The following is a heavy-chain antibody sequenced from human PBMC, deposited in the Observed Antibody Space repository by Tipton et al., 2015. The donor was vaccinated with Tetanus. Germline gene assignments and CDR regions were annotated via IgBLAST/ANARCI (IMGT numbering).Heavy chain of an antibody. V-gene: IGHV4-61*08. CDR3: ARANNDYPKKGPFDY. Sequence: TLSLICTVSGSSISRSGHYWTWIRQPPGKEPEWVGYVYHSGATNYRPSLKSRLAISADTSKNQFSLNLRSVITADTAVYYCARANNDYPKKGPFDYWGQGILVIVSS. J-gene: IGHJ4*02. CDR2: VYHSGAT. D-gene: IGHD5-12*01. CDR1: GSSISRSGHY.